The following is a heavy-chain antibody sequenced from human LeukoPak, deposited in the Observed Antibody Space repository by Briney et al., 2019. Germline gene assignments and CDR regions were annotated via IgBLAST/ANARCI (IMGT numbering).Heavy chain of an antibody. CDR1: SGSFSGYY. CDR2: INHSGST. Sequence: SETLSLTCAVYSGSFSGYYWSWIRQPPGKGLEWIGEINHSGSTNYNPSLKSRVTISVDTSKNQFSLKLSSVTAADTAVYYCARKLRYFDWSYQYFDYWGQGTLVTVSS. J-gene: IGHJ4*02. CDR3: ARKLRYFDWSYQYFDY. D-gene: IGHD3-9*01. V-gene: IGHV4-34*01.